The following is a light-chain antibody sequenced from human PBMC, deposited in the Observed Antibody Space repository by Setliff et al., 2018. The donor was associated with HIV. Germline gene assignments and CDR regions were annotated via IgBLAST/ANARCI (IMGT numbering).Light chain of an antibody. J-gene: IGLJ1*01. Sequence: QSVLTQPASVSGSPGQSITISCTGSSSDVGGYDYVAWYQQHPGKTPELLIFDVHNRPSGVSHRFSGSKSGNTASLTISGLQAEDEADYYCAAWDDSLSGYVFGTGTKVTVL. CDR1: SSDVGGYDY. CDR3: AAWDDSLSGYV. V-gene: IGLV2-14*03. CDR2: DVH.